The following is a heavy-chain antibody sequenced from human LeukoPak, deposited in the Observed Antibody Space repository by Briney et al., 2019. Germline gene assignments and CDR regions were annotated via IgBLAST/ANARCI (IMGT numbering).Heavy chain of an antibody. CDR3: VKPISGGLAVTGDWFDP. V-gene: IGHV3-23*01. Sequence: GGSLRLSCAASGFAFSFYAMAWVRQAPGKGLEWVSTLNANSFNTYYAASVKGRFTISRDNSKNTLYLQMNSLRAEDTAVYYCVKPISGGLAVTGDWFDPWGQGTLVTVSS. CDR1: GFAFSFYA. CDR2: LNANSFNT. D-gene: IGHD6-19*01. J-gene: IGHJ5*02.